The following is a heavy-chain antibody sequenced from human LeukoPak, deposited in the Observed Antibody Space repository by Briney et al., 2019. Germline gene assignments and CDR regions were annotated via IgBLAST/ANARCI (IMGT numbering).Heavy chain of an antibody. D-gene: IGHD5-12*01. CDR2: INAGNGNT. Sequence: ASVKVSCKASGYTFTSYAMHWVRQAPGQRLEWMGWINAGNGNTKYSQKFQGRVTITRDTSASTAYMELSGLRSEDTAVYYCARDFNEKEGYDPDVSDYWGQGTLVTVSS. V-gene: IGHV1-3*01. CDR3: ARDFNEKEGYDPDVSDY. CDR1: GYTFTSYA. J-gene: IGHJ4*02.